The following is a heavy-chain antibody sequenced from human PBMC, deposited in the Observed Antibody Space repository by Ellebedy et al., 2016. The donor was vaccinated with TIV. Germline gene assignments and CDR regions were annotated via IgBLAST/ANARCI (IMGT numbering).Heavy chain of an antibody. V-gene: IGHV1-69*13. Sequence: SVKVSXKASRGTFSSYAISWVRQAPGQGLEWMGGIIPIFGTANYAQKFQGRVTITADESTSTAYMELSSLRSEDTAVYYCARVGCSGGSCYGTNYYYYGMDVWGQGTTVTVSS. CDR1: RGTFSSYA. CDR2: IIPIFGTA. CDR3: ARVGCSGGSCYGTNYYYYGMDV. J-gene: IGHJ6*02. D-gene: IGHD2-15*01.